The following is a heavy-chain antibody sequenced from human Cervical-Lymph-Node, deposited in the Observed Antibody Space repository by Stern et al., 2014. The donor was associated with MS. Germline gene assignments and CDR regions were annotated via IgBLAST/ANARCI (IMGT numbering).Heavy chain of an antibody. V-gene: IGHV1-46*01. Sequence: VQLVQSGAEVKKPGASVKVSCKTSGFTFTNYYIHWVRQAPGQGLEWMGLVSPRGDLTSYGGIFQGRLTMTRDTSTTTVFMEMTNLTSEDTAVYFCARVRGYTEHYYFDFWGQGTLVTVSS. CDR3: ARVRGYTEHYYFDF. D-gene: IGHD1-1*01. CDR2: VSPRGDLT. CDR1: GFTFTNYY. J-gene: IGHJ4*02.